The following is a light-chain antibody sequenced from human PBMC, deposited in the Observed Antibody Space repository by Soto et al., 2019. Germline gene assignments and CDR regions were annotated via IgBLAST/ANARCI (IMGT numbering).Light chain of an antibody. CDR1: QSVSSN. V-gene: IGKV3-15*01. CDR2: GAS. CDR3: QQYSNWPPET. Sequence: EIVMTQSPATLSVSPGERATLSCRASQSVSSNLAWYQQKPGQAPRLLIYGASNRATGIPARFSGSGSGTEFTLTISSLQSEDFAVYYCQQYSNWPPETFGQGTKVEIK. J-gene: IGKJ1*01.